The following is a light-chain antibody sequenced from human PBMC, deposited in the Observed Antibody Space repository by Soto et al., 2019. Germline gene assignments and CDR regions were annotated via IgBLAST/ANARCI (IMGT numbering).Light chain of an antibody. CDR1: QTVSNNY. J-gene: IGKJ5*01. V-gene: IGKV3D-20*02. CDR2: GAS. Sequence: EIVLTQSPGTLSLSPGDRATLSCRASQTVSNNYLAWCQQKPGQAPRVIMYGASRRATGIPDRFSGGGSGTDFTLTISGLEPADLGVYYCQQRHNWPITFGQGTRLGL. CDR3: QQRHNWPIT.